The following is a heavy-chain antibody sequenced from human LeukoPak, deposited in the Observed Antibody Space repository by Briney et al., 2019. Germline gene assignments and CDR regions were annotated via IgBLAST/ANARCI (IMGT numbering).Heavy chain of an antibody. V-gene: IGHV3-9*01. Sequence: PGRSLRLSCVASGFIFGDYAMHWVRQTPEKALEWVSGVSWKSDRIVYADSVKGRFTISRDNAKKTLYLQMNNLRPDDTALYYCAKVGLWGQGTLVTVSS. CDR1: GFIFGDYA. J-gene: IGHJ4*02. CDR3: AKVGL. CDR2: VSWKSDRI.